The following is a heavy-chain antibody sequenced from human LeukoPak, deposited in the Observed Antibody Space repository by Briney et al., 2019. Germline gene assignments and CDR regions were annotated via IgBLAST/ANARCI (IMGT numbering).Heavy chain of an antibody. CDR3: ARDGRLGGRYRSVGGFDP. V-gene: IGHV3-74*01. D-gene: IGHD1-26*01. CDR1: GFTFSNYW. CDR2: ISSDGSST. J-gene: IGHJ5*02. Sequence: GGSLRLSCAASGFTFSNYWMHWVRQAPGKGLVWVSRISSDGSSTSYADSVKGRFTISRDNAKNTLYLQMNSLRAEDAAVYYCARDGRLGGRYRSVGGFDPWGQGTLVTVSS.